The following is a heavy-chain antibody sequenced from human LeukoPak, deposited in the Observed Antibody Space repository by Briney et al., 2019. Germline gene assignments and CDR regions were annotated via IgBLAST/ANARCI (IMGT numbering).Heavy chain of an antibody. J-gene: IGHJ4*02. CDR2: ISRSSSII. Sequence: GGSLRLSCAASGFTFSSCSMNWVRQAPGKGLEWISYISRSSSIIYYADSVKGRFTISRDNAKSSLYLQMNSLRDEDTAVYYCARDPQIIVGATNHFDYWGQGTLVTVSS. D-gene: IGHD1-26*01. CDR1: GFTFSSCS. V-gene: IGHV3-48*02. CDR3: ARDPQIIVGATNHFDY.